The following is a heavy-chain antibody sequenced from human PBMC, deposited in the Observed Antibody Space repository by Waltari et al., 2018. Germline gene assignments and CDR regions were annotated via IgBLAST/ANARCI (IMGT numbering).Heavy chain of an antibody. Sequence: QVQLVQSGAEVKKPGASVKVSCKASGYIFSGYYIHWVRQAPGQGLEWMGVINPNTGRTTYAQKFQGRVTMTRDTSISTSYMELSSLRSDDTAVYYCARGTEGYWGQGTLVTVSS. D-gene: IGHD1-1*01. CDR2: INPNTGRT. V-gene: IGHV1-2*02. J-gene: IGHJ4*02. CDR3: ARGTEGY. CDR1: GYIFSGYY.